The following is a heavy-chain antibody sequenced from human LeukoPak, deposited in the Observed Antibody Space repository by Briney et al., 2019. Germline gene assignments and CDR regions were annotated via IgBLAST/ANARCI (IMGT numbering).Heavy chain of an antibody. CDR2: IKPTGGST. D-gene: IGHD4-23*01. Sequence: GASVKVSCKASGYTFTSHYMHWVRQAPGQGLEWMGLIKPTGGSTGYAQKFQGRVTMTRDMSTSTDYMELSSLRSEDTAIYYCARDNSVEDNAWWFDPWGQGTLVTVSS. V-gene: IGHV1-46*01. J-gene: IGHJ5*02. CDR3: ARDNSVEDNAWWFDP. CDR1: GYTFTSHY.